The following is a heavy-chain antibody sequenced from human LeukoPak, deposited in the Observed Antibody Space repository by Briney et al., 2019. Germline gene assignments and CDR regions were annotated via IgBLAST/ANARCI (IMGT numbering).Heavy chain of an antibody. CDR2: MNPNSGNT. J-gene: IGHJ4*02. D-gene: IGHD3-3*01. CDR1: GYTFTSYD. Sequence: ASVTVSCKASGYTFTSYDINWVRQAPGQGLEWMGWMNPNSGNTGYAQKFQGRVTMTRNTSISTAYMELSSLRSEDTAVYYCARGVNYDFWSGYPGDLDYWGQGTLVTVSS. CDR3: ARGVNYDFWSGYPGDLDY. V-gene: IGHV1-8*01.